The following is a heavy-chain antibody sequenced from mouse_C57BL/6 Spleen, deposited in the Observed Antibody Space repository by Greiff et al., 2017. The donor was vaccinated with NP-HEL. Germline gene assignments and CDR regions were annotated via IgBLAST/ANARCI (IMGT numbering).Heavy chain of an antibody. J-gene: IGHJ3*01. D-gene: IGHD1-2*01. Sequence: EVMLVESEGGLVQPGSSMKLSCTASGFTFSDYYMAWVRQVPEKGLEWVANINYDGSSTYYLDSLKSRFIISRDNAKNILYLQMSSLKSEDTATYYCASHYRGFAYWGQGTLVTVSA. CDR2: INYDGSST. CDR1: GFTFSDYY. CDR3: ASHYRGFAY. V-gene: IGHV5-16*01.